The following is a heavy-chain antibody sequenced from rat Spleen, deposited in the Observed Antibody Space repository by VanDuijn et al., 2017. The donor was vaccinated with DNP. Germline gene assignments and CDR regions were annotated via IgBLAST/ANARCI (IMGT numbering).Heavy chain of an antibody. V-gene: IGHV2-41*01. Sequence: QVQLKESGPGLVQPSQTLSLTCTVAGFSLTSNSVHWVRQSPGKGLEGMGVNWNNGGTRYNSVLKSRLSIRKDTTKSQVFLKMNSLQTEDTATYYCARSPESSYIYFPWAYWGQGTLVTVSS. D-gene: IGHD1-2*01. CDR3: ARSPESSYIYFPWAY. CDR2: NWNNGGT. J-gene: IGHJ3*01. CDR1: GFSLTSNS.